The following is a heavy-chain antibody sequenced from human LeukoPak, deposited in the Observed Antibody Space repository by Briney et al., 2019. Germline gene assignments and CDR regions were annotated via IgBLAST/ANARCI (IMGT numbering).Heavy chain of an antibody. J-gene: IGHJ6*02. V-gene: IGHV4-59*01. CDR3: ARGGRLVRYYYGMDV. D-gene: IGHD3-16*01. CDR1: GGSISSYC. Sequence: SETLSLTCTVSGGSISSYCWSWIRQPPGKGLEWIGYIYYSGSTNYNPSLKSRVTISVDTSKNQFSLKLSSVTAADTAVYYCARGGRLVRYYYGMDVWGQGTTVTVSS. CDR2: IYYSGST.